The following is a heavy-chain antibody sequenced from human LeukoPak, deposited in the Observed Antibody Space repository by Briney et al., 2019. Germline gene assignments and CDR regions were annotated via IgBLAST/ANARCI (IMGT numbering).Heavy chain of an antibody. CDR1: GGSISSGDYY. CDR3: ARVKLVVVPAAGSMITVTQTYFDY. J-gene: IGHJ4*02. V-gene: IGHV4-30-4*01. CDR2: IYYSGST. Sequence: SETLSLTCTVSGGSISSGDYYWSWIRQPPGKGLEWIGYIYYSGSTYYNPSLKSRITISVDTSKNQFSLKLSSVTAADTAVYYCARVKLVVVPAAGSMITVTQTYFDYWGQGTLVTVSS. D-gene: IGHD2-2*01.